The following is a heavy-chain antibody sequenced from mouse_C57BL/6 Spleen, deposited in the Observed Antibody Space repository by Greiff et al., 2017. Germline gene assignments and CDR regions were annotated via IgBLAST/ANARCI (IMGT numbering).Heavy chain of an antibody. Sequence: QVQLQQPGAELVRPGSSVKLSCKASGYTFTSYWMHWVKQRPIQGLEWIGNIDPSDSETHYNQKFKDKATLTVDKSSSTAYMQLSSLTSEDSAVYYCAREGGNGAMDYWGQGTSVTVSS. CDR2: IDPSDSET. CDR3: AREGGNGAMDY. J-gene: IGHJ4*01. CDR1: GYTFTSYW. D-gene: IGHD2-1*01. V-gene: IGHV1-52*01.